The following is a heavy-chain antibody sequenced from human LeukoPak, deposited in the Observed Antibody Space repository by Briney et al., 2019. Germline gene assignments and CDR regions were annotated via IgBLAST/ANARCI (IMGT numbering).Heavy chain of an antibody. CDR2: ISSSSSYI. D-gene: IGHD5-18*01. CDR1: GFTFSSYS. J-gene: IGHJ4*02. Sequence: GGSLRLSCAASGFTFSSYSMNWVRQAPGKGLEWVSSISSSSSYIYYADSVKGRFTISRDNAKNPLYLQMNSLRAEDTAVYYCARDPHGELWSLAGDYWGQGTLVTVSS. V-gene: IGHV3-21*01. CDR3: ARDPHGELWSLAGDY.